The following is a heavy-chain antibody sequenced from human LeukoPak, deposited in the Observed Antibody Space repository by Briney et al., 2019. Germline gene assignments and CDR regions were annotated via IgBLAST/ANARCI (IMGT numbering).Heavy chain of an antibody. J-gene: IGHJ4*02. CDR2: IRYDGNNR. V-gene: IGHV3-30*02. D-gene: IGHD3-9*01. CDR3: ARGPYYNILTGFRGRILGFDY. CDR1: GFTFSSYG. Sequence: GGSLRLSCAATGFTFSSYGMHWVREAPGKELEWVAFIRYDGNNRYYADSVKGRFTISRDNSKNTLYLQMNSLRAEDTAVYYCARGPYYNILTGFRGRILGFDYWGQGTLVTVSS.